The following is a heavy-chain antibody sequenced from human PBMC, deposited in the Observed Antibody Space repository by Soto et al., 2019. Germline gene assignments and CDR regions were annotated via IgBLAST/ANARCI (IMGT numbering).Heavy chain of an antibody. D-gene: IGHD1-26*01. CDR3: AVGSGGSYYVY. V-gene: IGHV4-39*01. CDR1: GGSISSSTYY. CDR2: IYYSGST. Sequence: QLQLQESGPGLVKPSETLSLTCTVSGGSISSSTYYWGWIRQPPGKGLEWIGSIYYSGSTYFDPSLKSRVTIPKDTSKNQFSLKLSSVTAADTAMFYCAVGSGGSYYVYWGQGILVTVSS. J-gene: IGHJ4*02.